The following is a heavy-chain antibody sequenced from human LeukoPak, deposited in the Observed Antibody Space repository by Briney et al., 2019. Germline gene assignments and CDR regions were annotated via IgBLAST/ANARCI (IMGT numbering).Heavy chain of an antibody. V-gene: IGHV3-30-3*01. CDR2: ISYDGSNK. CDR1: GFTFSDYY. D-gene: IGHD4-17*01. Sequence: PGGSLRLSCTASGFTFSDYYMSWIRQAPGKGLEWVAVISYDGSNKYYADSVKGRFTISRDNSKNTLYLQMNSLRAEDTAVYYCARDLRTDYGDYYYYGMDVWGQGTTVTVSS. CDR3: ARDLRTDYGDYYYYGMDV. J-gene: IGHJ6*02.